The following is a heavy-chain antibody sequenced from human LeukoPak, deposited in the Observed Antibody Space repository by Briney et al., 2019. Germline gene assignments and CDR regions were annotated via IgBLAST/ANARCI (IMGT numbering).Heavy chain of an antibody. CDR1: GGSISSYY. CDR2: IYYSGST. Sequence: PSETLSLTCTVSGGSISSYYWSWIRQPPGKGLEWIGYIYYSGSTNYNPSLKSRVTISVDTSKNQFSLKLSSVTAADTAVYYCARYSGYRGIVALFDYWGQGTLVTVSS. V-gene: IGHV4-59*01. CDR3: ARYSGYRGIVALFDY. D-gene: IGHD5-12*01. J-gene: IGHJ4*02.